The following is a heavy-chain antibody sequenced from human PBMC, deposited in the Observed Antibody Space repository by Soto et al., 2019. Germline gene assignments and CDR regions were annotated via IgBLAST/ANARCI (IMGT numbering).Heavy chain of an antibody. CDR2: INSGSNSI. V-gene: IGHV3-48*02. D-gene: IGHD3-16*01. CDR3: AREPPLGAYTMDV. CDR1: GFTFRTYS. J-gene: IGHJ6*02. Sequence: GGSLRLSCEASGFTFRTYSMNWVRQAPGKGLEWLSYINSGSNSISYSDSVKGRFTISRDNAKNSLSLETNSLRDEYTAVYYCAREPPLGAYTMDVWGQGTTVTVSS.